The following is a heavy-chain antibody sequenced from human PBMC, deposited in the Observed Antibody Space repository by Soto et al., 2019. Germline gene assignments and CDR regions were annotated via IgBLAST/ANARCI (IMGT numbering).Heavy chain of an antibody. CDR2: IYSSGST. CDR3: ARAYSNYFDY. CDR1: GGSISSGGYY. D-gene: IGHD4-4*01. Sequence: QVQLQESGPGLVKPSQTLSLTCTVSGGSISSGGYYWSWIRQHPGKGLEWIGYIYSSGSTHYNPSLKSRVTNSVDTYKNQFSLKLSSVTAADTAVYYCARAYSNYFDYWGQGTLVTVSS. J-gene: IGHJ4*02. V-gene: IGHV4-31*03.